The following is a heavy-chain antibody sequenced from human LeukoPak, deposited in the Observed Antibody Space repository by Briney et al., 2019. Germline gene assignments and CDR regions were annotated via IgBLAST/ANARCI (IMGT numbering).Heavy chain of an antibody. J-gene: IGHJ5*02. Sequence: ASVKVSCKASGYTFTGYYIHWVRQAPGQGLEWMGWINPNSGGTDYAQKFQGRVTMTRDTSISTAYMELSRLRSDDTAAYYCARGRRIVVPAASQVDPWGQGTLVTVSS. CDR1: GYTFTGYY. CDR2: INPNSGGT. CDR3: ARGRRIVVPAASQVDP. D-gene: IGHD2-2*01. V-gene: IGHV1-2*02.